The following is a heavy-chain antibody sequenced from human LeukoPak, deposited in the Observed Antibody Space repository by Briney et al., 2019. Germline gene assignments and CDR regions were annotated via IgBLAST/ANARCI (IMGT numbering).Heavy chain of an antibody. CDR3: ARGVRIAAQRRELDY. J-gene: IGHJ4*02. V-gene: IGHV1-18*01. Sequence: ASVKVSCKASGYTFTNYGINWVRQAPGQGLEWMGWISAYNDNTNYAQNLQGRVTMTRNTSISTAYMELSSLRSEDTAVYYCARGVRIAAQRRELDYWGQGTLVTVSS. CDR1: GYTFTNYG. D-gene: IGHD6-6*01. CDR2: ISAYNDNT.